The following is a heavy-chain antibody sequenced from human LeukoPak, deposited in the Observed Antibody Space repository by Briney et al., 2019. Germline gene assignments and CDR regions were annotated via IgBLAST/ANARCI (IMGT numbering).Heavy chain of an antibody. CDR1: GLTFSSYS. CDR3: ARDAAAAGLFDY. Sequence: GGSLRLSCAASGLTFSSYSMNWVRQAPGRGRGWVSYISSSSSTIYYANSVKGRFTISRDNAKNSLSLQMNSLRAEDTAVYYCARDAAAAGLFDYWGQGTLVTVSS. J-gene: IGHJ4*02. D-gene: IGHD6-13*01. V-gene: IGHV3-48*04. CDR2: ISSSSSTI.